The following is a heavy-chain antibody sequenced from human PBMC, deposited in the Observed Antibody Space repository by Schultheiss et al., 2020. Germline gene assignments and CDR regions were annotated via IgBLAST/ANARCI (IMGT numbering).Heavy chain of an antibody. CDR2: IYFTEST. CDR3: ARFDCSADTCYFDS. D-gene: IGHD2-21*02. J-gene: IGHJ4*02. Sequence: SETLSLTCTVSGGSISSTSYFWTWIRQRPGQGLEWVGYIYFTESTYYNPSLRSRVTISLDTSNNQFSLRLTSVTAADTAVYYCARFDCSADTCYFDSWGQGSLVTVSS. V-gene: IGHV4-31*03. CDR1: GGSISSTSYF.